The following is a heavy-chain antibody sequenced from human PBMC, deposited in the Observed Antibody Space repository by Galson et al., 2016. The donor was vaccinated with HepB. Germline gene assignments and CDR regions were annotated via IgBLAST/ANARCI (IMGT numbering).Heavy chain of an antibody. CDR2: IRKDGTEK. V-gene: IGHV3-7*03. J-gene: IGHJ5*02. CDR1: GFDFTAYW. Sequence: SLRLSCAASGFDFTAYWMTWVRQAPGKGLEEVASIRKDGTEKRYVDSVEGRFTISRDNAKDSLYLQMNSLTAEDTAVYYCARVGYCSSAGCQARDWFDPWGQGTLVTVSP. CDR3: ARVGYCSSAGCQARDWFDP. D-gene: IGHD2-2*01.